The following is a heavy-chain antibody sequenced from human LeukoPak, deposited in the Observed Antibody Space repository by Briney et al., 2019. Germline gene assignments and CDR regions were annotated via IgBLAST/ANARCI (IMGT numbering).Heavy chain of an antibody. D-gene: IGHD3-22*01. CDR1: GFTFSIFS. CDR2: ISYDGSNK. V-gene: IGHV3-30*18. J-gene: IGHJ4*02. CDR3: AKDGASSGLNY. Sequence: PGGSLRLSCAASGFTFSIFSMNWVRQAPGKGLEWVAVISYDGSNKYYADSVKGRFTISRDNSKNTLYLQMNSLRAEDTAVYYCAKDGASSGLNYWGQGTLVTVSS.